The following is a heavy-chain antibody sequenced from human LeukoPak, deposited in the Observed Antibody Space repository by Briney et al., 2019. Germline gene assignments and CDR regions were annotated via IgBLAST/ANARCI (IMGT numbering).Heavy chain of an antibody. CDR2: ISSSGSTI. CDR1: GFTLSSYE. J-gene: IGHJ6*04. Sequence: GGSLRLSCAASGFTLSSYEMNWVRQAPGRGREWVSYISSSGSTIYYAYSVKGRFTISRDNAKNSLYLQMNSLRAEDTAVYYCAELGITMIGGVWGKGTTVTISS. CDR3: AELGITMIGGV. D-gene: IGHD3-10*02. V-gene: IGHV3-48*03.